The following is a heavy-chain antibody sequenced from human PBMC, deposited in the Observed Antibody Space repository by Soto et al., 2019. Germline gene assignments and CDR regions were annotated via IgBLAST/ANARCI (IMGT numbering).Heavy chain of an antibody. CDR1: GGNFRSEA. CDR2: IIPMFSTP. CDR3: ARAQFSDILTADDYGMDV. V-gene: IGHV1-69*13. J-gene: IGHJ6*02. Sequence: SVKVSCKASGGNFRSEAISWVRQAPGHGLEWMGRIIPMFSTPHYAQKFQGRVTIIADESTTTVNMEMRGLTYEDTAVYYCARAQFSDILTADDYGMDVWGQGTTVTAP. D-gene: IGHD3-9*01.